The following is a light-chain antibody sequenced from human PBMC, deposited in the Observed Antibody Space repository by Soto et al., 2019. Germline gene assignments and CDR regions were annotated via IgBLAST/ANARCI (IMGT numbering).Light chain of an antibody. Sequence: QSALTQPRSVSGSPGQSVTISCTGTSSDVGGYNYVSWYQQHPGKAPKLMIYDVSKRPSGVPDRFFGSKSGNTASLTISGLQAEDEADYYCCSYAGSYPWVFGGGTKLNVL. CDR1: SSDVGGYNY. CDR3: CSYAGSYPWV. CDR2: DVS. J-gene: IGLJ3*02. V-gene: IGLV2-11*01.